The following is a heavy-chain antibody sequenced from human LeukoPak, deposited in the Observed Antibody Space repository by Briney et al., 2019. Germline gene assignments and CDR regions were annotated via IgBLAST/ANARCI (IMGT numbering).Heavy chain of an antibody. CDR2: IYSSGST. CDR3: ARAPNIVGANQYFDY. J-gene: IGHJ4*02. Sequence: SETLSLTCTVSGGSISSGGYYWSWIRQPPGKGLEWIGYIYSSGSTNYNPSLKSRVTISVDTSKNQFSLKLSSVTAADTAVYYCARAPNIVGANQYFDYWGQGTLVTVSS. D-gene: IGHD1-26*01. V-gene: IGHV4-61*08. CDR1: GGSISSGGYY.